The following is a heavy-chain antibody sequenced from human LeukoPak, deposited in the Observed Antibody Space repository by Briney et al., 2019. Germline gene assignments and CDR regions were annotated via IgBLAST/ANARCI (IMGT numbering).Heavy chain of an antibody. D-gene: IGHD5-12*01. CDR1: GGSISSYY. J-gene: IGHJ4*02. CDR2: IYYSGST. Sequence: SESLSLTCTVSGGSISSYYWSWIRQPPGKGLEWIGYIYYSGSTNYNPSLKSRVTISVDTSKNQFSLKLSSVTAADTAVYYCARGSGYDYGYWGQGTLVTVSS. V-gene: IGHV4-59*01. CDR3: ARGSGYDYGY.